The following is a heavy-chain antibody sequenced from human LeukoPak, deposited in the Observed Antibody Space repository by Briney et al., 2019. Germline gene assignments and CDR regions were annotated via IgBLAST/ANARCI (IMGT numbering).Heavy chain of an antibody. Sequence: GGSLRLSCAASGFTFSSYTINWVRQAPGKGLEWVSSISGSSYYIYYADSVRGRFTISRDNAKNSVYLQMNSLRAEDTGLYYCTKYDSWGQGTLVTVSS. D-gene: IGHD2-8*01. CDR1: GFTFSSYT. CDR3: TKYDS. J-gene: IGHJ5*01. V-gene: IGHV3-21*03. CDR2: ISGSSYYI.